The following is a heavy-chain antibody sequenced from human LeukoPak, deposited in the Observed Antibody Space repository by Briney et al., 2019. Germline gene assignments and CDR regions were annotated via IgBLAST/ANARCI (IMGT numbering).Heavy chain of an antibody. J-gene: IGHJ4*02. D-gene: IGHD1-7*01. V-gene: IGHV1-69*13. Sequence: SVKVSCKASGGTFSSYAISWVRQAPGQGLEWMGGIIPIFGTANYAQKFQGRVTITADESTSTAYMELSSLRSEDTAVYYCASQHIELPLIDYWGQGTLVTVSS. CDR3: ASQHIELPLIDY. CDR1: GGTFSSYA. CDR2: IIPIFGTA.